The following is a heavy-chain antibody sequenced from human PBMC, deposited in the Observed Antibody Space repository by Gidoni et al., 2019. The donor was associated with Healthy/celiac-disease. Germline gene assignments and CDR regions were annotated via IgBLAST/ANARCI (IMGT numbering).Heavy chain of an antibody. CDR2: ISWDGGST. CDR1: GFTLDDYT. J-gene: IGHJ6*02. Sequence: EVQLVESGGVVVQPGGSLRLSCAASGFTLDDYTMHWVRQAPGKGLEWVSLISWDGGSTYYADSVKGRFTISRDNSKNSLYLQMNSLRTEDTALYYCAKDFGGGFSYYYYYGMDVWGQGTTVTVSS. V-gene: IGHV3-43*01. CDR3: AKDFGGGFSYYYYYGMDV. D-gene: IGHD3-16*01.